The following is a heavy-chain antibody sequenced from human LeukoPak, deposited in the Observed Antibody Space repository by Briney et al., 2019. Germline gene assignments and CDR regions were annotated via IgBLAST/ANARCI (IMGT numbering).Heavy chain of an antibody. Sequence: GGSLRLSCAASGFTFNKYAMSWVRQSPGKGLEWVSAIVRSGANSYYATSVKGRFSVSRDNTKNTFHLQMNSLRAEDTAIYYCAKLQTAVVPAATLGFDSWGQGTLVTVSS. CDR3: AKLQTAVVPAATLGFDS. V-gene: IGHV3-23*01. CDR2: IVRSGANS. D-gene: IGHD2-2*01. CDR1: GFTFNKYA. J-gene: IGHJ4*02.